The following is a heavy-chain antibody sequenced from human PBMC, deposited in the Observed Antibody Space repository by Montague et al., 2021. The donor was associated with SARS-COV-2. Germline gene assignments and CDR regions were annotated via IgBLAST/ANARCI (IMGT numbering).Heavy chain of an antibody. CDR1: GGSFSGYY. D-gene: IGHD3-9*01. Sequence: SETLSLTCAVYGGSFSGYYWSWIRQPPGKGLEWIGEIDHSGSTNYNPSLKSRVTISLGTSKNQFSLRLNSVTAADTAVYYCARGRYFHWLLFALNDAFDIWGQGTWSPSLQ. CDR3: ARGRYFHWLLFALNDAFDI. CDR2: IDHSGST. V-gene: IGHV4-34*01. J-gene: IGHJ3*02.